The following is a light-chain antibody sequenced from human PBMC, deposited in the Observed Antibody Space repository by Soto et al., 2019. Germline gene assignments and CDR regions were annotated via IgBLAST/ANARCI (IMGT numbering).Light chain of an antibody. CDR2: DTF. CDR3: QQRDKWPWT. CDR1: QSVGSY. J-gene: IGKJ1*01. V-gene: IGKV3-11*01. Sequence: EIVLTQSPATLSLSPGERATLSCRASQSVGSYLAWYQQKPGQAPRLLIYDTFNRATAISARFSGSGSGTDFTLTISSLEPEDSALYYCQQRDKWPWTFGQGTKVDI.